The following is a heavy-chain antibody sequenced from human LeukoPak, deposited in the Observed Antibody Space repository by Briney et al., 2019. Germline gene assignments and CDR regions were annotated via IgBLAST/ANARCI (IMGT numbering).Heavy chain of an antibody. J-gene: IGHJ3*02. D-gene: IGHD6-13*01. Sequence: SETLSLTCTVSGGSISSSSYYWSWIRQPPGKGLEWIGSVYYTGTTTYNPSLKSRVTISVDTSKDQFSLKLSSVTAADTALYYCARARRYSSRHDASDIWGQGTMVTVSS. CDR1: GGSISSSSYY. V-gene: IGHV4-61*01. CDR3: ARARRYSSRHDASDI. CDR2: VYYTGTT.